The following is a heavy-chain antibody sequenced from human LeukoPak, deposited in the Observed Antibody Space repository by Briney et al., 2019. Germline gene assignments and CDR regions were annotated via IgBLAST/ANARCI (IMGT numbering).Heavy chain of an antibody. J-gene: IGHJ6*02. Sequence: PVKVSCKASGGTFSSYAISWVRQAPGQGLEWMGRIIPILGIANYAQKFQGRVTITADKSTSTAYMELSSLRSEDTAVYYCARDYGGNSGGMDVWGQGTTVTVSS. V-gene: IGHV1-69*04. CDR3: ARDYGGNSGGMDV. CDR2: IIPILGIA. CDR1: GGTFSSYA. D-gene: IGHD4-23*01.